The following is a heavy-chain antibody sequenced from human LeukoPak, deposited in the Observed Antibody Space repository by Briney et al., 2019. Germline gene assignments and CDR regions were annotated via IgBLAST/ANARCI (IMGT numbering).Heavy chain of an antibody. CDR3: ARDGDYYDSSGSFDS. Sequence: PSETLSLTCTVSGGSISSGGYYWSWIRQPAGKGLEWIGRYYTSESTDYNPSLKSRVTMSVDTSKNQFFLKLSSVTAADTAVYYCARDGDYYDSSGSFDSWGQGTLVTVSS. V-gene: IGHV4-61*02. J-gene: IGHJ4*02. D-gene: IGHD3-22*01. CDR2: YYTSEST. CDR1: GGSISSGGYY.